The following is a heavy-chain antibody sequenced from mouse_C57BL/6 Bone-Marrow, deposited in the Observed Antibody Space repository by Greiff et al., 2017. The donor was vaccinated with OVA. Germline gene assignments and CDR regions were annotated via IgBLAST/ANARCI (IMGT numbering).Heavy chain of an antibody. CDR3: AREAYYYGSSPPWFAY. D-gene: IGHD1-1*01. V-gene: IGHV1-81*01. CDR1: GYTFPSSG. Sequence: QVQLQQPGAELARPGASVKLSCKASGYTFPSSGISWVKQRTGQGLEWIGEIYPRSGNTYYNEKFKGKATLTADKSSSTAYMWLRSLTSEDSAVYFCAREAYYYGSSPPWFAYWGQGTLVTVSA. J-gene: IGHJ3*01. CDR2: IYPRSGNT.